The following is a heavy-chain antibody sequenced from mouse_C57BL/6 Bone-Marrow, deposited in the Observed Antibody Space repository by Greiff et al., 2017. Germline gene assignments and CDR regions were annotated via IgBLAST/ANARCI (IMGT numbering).Heavy chain of an antibody. CDR3: ARMCYWYFDV. V-gene: IGHV5-4*03. Sequence: EVMLVESGGGLVKPGGSLKLSCAASGFTFSSYAMSWVRQTPEKRLEWVATISDGGSYTYYPDNLKGRFTISRDNAKNNLYLQMSHLTSEDSAVYYGARMCYWYFDVWGTGTTVTVSS. CDR2: ISDGGSYT. CDR1: GFTFSSYA. J-gene: IGHJ1*03.